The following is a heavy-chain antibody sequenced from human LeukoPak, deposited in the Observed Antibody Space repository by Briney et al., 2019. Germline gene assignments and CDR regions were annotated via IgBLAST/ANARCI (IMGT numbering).Heavy chain of an antibody. CDR1: GFTFSTYA. V-gene: IGHV3-23*01. D-gene: IGHD3-22*01. CDR3: ARVGGIDSSGYYTPFDY. Sequence: PGGSLRLSCAASGFTFSTYAMSWVRQAPGKGLEWVSAISSGGGSTYYADSVKGRFTISRDNSKNTLYLQMNSLRAEDTAVYYCARVGGIDSSGYYTPFDYWGQGTLVTVSS. J-gene: IGHJ4*02. CDR2: ISSGGGST.